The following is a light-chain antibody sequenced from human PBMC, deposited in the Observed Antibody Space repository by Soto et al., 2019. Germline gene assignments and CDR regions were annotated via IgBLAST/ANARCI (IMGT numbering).Light chain of an antibody. Sequence: QSALTQPASVSGSPGESITISCTGTDNDIGGYNFVSWYQQHPGKAPKLMIYGVNDRPSGVSSRFSGSSSGNTASLTISGRQAEEEADYYCSSYTTSSPLFVFGPGTKLTVL. CDR2: GVN. CDR3: SSYTTSSPLFV. J-gene: IGLJ1*01. CDR1: DNDIGGYNF. V-gene: IGLV2-14*01.